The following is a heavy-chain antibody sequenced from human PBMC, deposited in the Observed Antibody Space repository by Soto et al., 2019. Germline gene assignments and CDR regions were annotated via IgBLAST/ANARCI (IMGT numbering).Heavy chain of an antibody. CDR1: GFTFNNYG. V-gene: IGHV3-33*01. Sequence: HPVGSLRLSCVTSGFTFNNYGIHWVRQAPGKGLEWVAVMWAGGRKENYADSVKGRFTMSRDLSKNTLYLQMDSLRAEDTAVYYCAREIDTSSHFGWFDPWGQGTLVTVSS. J-gene: IGHJ5*02. D-gene: IGHD2-2*01. CDR3: AREIDTSSHFGWFDP. CDR2: MWAGGRKE.